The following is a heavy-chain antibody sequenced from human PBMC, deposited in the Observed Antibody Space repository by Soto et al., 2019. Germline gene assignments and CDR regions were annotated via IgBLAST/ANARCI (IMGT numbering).Heavy chain of an antibody. V-gene: IGHV3-30-3*01. Sequence: QVQLVESGGGVVHPARSLRLSCAASGFTFSSYAMHWVRQAPGKGLECVAVISYDGSNKYYADSVKGRFTISRDNSKNTLYMQMNSLRAEDTAVYYCARVAVEMATIHVFDYWGQGTLVTVSS. CDR3: ARVAVEMATIHVFDY. J-gene: IGHJ4*02. D-gene: IGHD5-12*01. CDR1: GFTFSSYA. CDR2: ISYDGSNK.